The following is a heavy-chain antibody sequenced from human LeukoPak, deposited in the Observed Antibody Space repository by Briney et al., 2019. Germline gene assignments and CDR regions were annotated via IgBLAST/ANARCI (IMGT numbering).Heavy chain of an antibody. D-gene: IGHD3-22*01. CDR1: GYTFTSYY. V-gene: IGHV1-46*01. CDR3: ARVTGRRYDSSGYLDY. CDR2: INPSGGST. Sequence: ASVKVSCKASGYTFTSYYMHWVRQAPGQGLEWMGIINPSGGSTSYAQKFQGRVTMTWDTSTSTVYMELSSLRSEDTAVYYCARVTGRRYDSSGYLDYWGQGTLVTVSS. J-gene: IGHJ4*02.